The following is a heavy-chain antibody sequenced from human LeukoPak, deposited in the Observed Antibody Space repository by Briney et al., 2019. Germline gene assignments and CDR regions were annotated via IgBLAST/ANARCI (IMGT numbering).Heavy chain of an antibody. CDR1: GFTFSSYG. J-gene: IGHJ3*02. Sequence: GGSLRLSCAASGFTFSSYGMHWVRQAPGKGLDWLAFIRYDGSNKYYADSVKGRFTISRDNSKNTLYLQMNSLRAEDTAVYYCARQFHGGLYSGWYPSGAFDIWGQGTMVTVSS. CDR3: ARQFHGGLYSGWYPSGAFDI. V-gene: IGHV3-30*02. CDR2: IRYDGSNK. D-gene: IGHD6-19*01.